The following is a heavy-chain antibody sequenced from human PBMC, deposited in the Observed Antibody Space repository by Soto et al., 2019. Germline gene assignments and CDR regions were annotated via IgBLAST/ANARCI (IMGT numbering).Heavy chain of an antibody. Sequence: LSLTCAVSGGSISSGNWWSWVRQSPRKGLEWIGEISHSGNTNHNPSLKSRVTISIDKSKNQFSLKLTSVTAADTAVYYCASHRGNTYGPYDYWGQGTLVTVSS. V-gene: IGHV4-4*02. CDR3: ASHRGNTYGPYDY. J-gene: IGHJ4*02. CDR1: GGSISSGNW. D-gene: IGHD5-18*01. CDR2: ISHSGNT.